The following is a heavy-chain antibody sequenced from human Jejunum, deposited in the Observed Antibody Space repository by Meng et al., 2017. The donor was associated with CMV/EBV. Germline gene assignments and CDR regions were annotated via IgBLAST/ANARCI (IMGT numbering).Heavy chain of an antibody. CDR1: YTFTDYY. D-gene: IGHD3-10*01. CDR3: AKDAGSFLDYYFDF. CDR2: LNPYTGDT. J-gene: IGHJ4*02. Sequence: YTFTDYYVNWGRQAPGQGLEWLGSLNPYTGDTNYAQKFQGRVSMTRDTPTNTAYMELTRLRSDDTALYYCAKDAGSFLDYYFDFWGQGTLVTVSS. V-gene: IGHV1-2*02.